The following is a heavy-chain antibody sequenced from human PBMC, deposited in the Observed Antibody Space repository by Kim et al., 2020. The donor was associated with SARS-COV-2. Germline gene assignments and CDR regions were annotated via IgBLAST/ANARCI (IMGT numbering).Heavy chain of an antibody. Sequence: GGSLRLSCAASGFTFSTYWMHWVRQAPGKGLVWVSHTNSDGTSTTYADSVKGRFTISRDNAKNTLFLQMNSLRVEDTAVYYCVRSRWLLGWGQGTLVTVSS. D-gene: IGHD3-22*01. V-gene: IGHV3-74*03. CDR2: TNSDGTST. CDR1: GFTFSTYW. J-gene: IGHJ4*02. CDR3: VRSRWLLG.